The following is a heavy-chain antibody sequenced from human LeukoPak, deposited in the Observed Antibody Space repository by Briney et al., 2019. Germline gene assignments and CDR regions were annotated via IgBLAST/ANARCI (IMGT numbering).Heavy chain of an antibody. D-gene: IGHD1-1*01. CDR1: GGSVSSNY. CDR2: VHNSGNT. V-gene: IGHV4-59*02. J-gene: IGHJ4*02. Sequence: PSETLSLTCTVSGGSVSSNYWSWIRQPPGKGLQWIGYVHNSGNTNYNPSLESRVTISVDTSKNQFSLKVSSVTAADTAVYYCARFGGGSFRQLDSWGQGTLVTVSS. CDR3: ARFGGGSFRQLDS.